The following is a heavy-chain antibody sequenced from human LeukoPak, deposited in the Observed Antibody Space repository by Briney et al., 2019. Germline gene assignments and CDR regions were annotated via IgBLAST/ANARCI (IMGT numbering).Heavy chain of an antibody. J-gene: IGHJ3*02. CDR1: GFTFSSYS. V-gene: IGHV3-21*01. CDR3: ARAGYYDSSGYDAFDI. CDR2: ISSSSSYI. D-gene: IGHD3-22*01. Sequence: PGGSLRLSCAASGFTFSSYSMKSVRQAPGKGLEWVSSISSSSSYIYYADSVKGRFTISRDNAKNSLYLQMNSLRAEDTAVYYCARAGYYDSSGYDAFDIWGQGTMVTVSS.